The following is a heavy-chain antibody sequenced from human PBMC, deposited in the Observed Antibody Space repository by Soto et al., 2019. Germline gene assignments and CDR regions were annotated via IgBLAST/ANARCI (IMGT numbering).Heavy chain of an antibody. CDR3: AKIEYASSWYYYGMDV. Sequence: GGSLRLSCAASGFTFSSYAMSWVRQAPGKGLEWVSAISGSGGSTYYADSVKGRFTISRDNSKNTLYVQTNSLRAEDTAVYYCAKIEYASSWYYYGMDVWGQGTTVTVSS. CDR1: GFTFSSYA. CDR2: ISGSGGST. D-gene: IGHD6-13*01. J-gene: IGHJ6*02. V-gene: IGHV3-23*01.